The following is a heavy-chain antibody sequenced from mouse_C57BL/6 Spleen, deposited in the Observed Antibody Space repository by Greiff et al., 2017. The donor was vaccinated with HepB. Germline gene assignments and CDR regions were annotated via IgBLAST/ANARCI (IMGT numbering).Heavy chain of an antibody. D-gene: IGHD1-1*01. CDR3: ARRYCSYYAMDY. CDR1: GFTFSDYG. Sequence: EVKLMESGGGLVKPGGSLKLSCAASGFTFSDYGMHWVRQAPEKGLEWVAYISSGSSTIYYADTVKGRFTISRDNAKNTLFLQMTSLRSEDTAMYYCARRYCSYYAMDYWGQGTSVTVSS. CDR2: ISSGSSTI. V-gene: IGHV5-17*01. J-gene: IGHJ4*01.